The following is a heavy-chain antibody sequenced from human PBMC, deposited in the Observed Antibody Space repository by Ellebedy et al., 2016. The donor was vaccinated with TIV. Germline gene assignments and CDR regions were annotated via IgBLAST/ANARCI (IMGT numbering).Heavy chain of an antibody. CDR3: ARYWVAALAIDY. J-gene: IGHJ4*02. D-gene: IGHD6-6*01. V-gene: IGHV3-9*01. CDR2: ISWNSGSI. CDR1: GFTFDDYA. Sequence: SLKISXAASGFTFDDYAMHWVRQAPGKGLEWVSGISWNSGSIGYADSVKGRFTISRDNTKNSLYLQMNSLRAEDTAVYYCARYWVAALAIDYWGQGTLVTVSS.